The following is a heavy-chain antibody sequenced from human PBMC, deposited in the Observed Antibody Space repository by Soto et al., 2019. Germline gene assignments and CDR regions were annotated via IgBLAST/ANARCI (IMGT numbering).Heavy chain of an antibody. J-gene: IGHJ5*02. D-gene: IGHD2-15*01. CDR2: INPNSGGT. Sequence: QVQLVQSGAEVKKPGASVKVSCMASGYTFTGYYMHWVRQAPGQGLEWMGWINPNSGGTNYAQKFQGWVTMTRDTSISTAYMELSRLRSDDTAVYYCAREGYCSGGSCHNWFDPWGQGTLVTVSS. CDR3: AREGYCSGGSCHNWFDP. CDR1: GYTFTGYY. V-gene: IGHV1-2*04.